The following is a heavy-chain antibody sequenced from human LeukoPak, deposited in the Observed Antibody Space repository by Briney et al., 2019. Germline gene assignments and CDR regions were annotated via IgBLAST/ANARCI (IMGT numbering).Heavy chain of an antibody. D-gene: IGHD1-26*01. CDR2: IYYSGST. J-gene: IGHJ4*02. Sequence: SSETLSLTCTVSGGSISSSSYYWGWIRQPPGEGLEWIGSIYYSGSTYYNPSLKSRVTISVDTSKNQFSLKLSPVTAADTAVYYCARTGRGATADYWGQGTLVAVSS. V-gene: IGHV4-39*01. CDR3: ARTGRGATADY. CDR1: GGSISSSSYY.